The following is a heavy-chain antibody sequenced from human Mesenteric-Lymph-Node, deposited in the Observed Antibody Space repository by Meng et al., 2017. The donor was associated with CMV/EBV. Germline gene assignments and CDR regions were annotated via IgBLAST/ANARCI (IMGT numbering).Heavy chain of an antibody. D-gene: IGHD6-13*01. V-gene: IGHV1-3*04. CDR3: ARDSVAAAGSYFDY. Sequence: SGYNFTSYVIHWVRRAPGQRLEWMGRIITGNGNTKYSQKFQGRVTITRDTSASMVYMEMSSLTSEDTAVYYCARDSVAAAGSYFDYWGQGTLVTVSS. J-gene: IGHJ4*02. CDR2: IITGNGNT. CDR1: GYNFTSYV.